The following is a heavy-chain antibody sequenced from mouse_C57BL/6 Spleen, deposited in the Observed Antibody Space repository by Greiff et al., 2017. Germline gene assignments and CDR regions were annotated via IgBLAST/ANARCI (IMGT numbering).Heavy chain of an antibody. CDR2: INPSTGGT. J-gene: IGHJ1*03. V-gene: IGHV1-43*01. CDR3: ARSPYYGSSYWYFDV. D-gene: IGHD1-1*01. Sequence: EVKLVESGPELVKPGASVKISCKASGYSFTGYYMHWVKQSSEKSLEWIGEINPSTGGTSYNQKFKGKATLTVDKSSSTAYMQLKSLTSEDSAVYYCARSPYYGSSYWYFDVWGTGTTVTVAS. CDR1: GYSFTGYY.